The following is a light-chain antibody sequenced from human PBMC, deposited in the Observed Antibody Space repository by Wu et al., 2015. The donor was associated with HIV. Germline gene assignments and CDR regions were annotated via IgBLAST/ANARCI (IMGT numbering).Light chain of an antibody. CDR3: QKYNTAPWT. CDR2: DAS. V-gene: IGKV3-11*01. Sequence: DIVLTQSPATLSLSPGERATLSCRASESVNVYLAWYQQKPGQAPRLLIYDASTRATGIPARFSGSASGTNFTLTISSLQPEDVATYYCQKYNTAPWTFGQGTKVEMK. CDR1: ESVNVY. J-gene: IGKJ1*01.